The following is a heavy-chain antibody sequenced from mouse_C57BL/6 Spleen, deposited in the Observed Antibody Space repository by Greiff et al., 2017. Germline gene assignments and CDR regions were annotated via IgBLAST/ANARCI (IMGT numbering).Heavy chain of an antibody. CDR3: ARSTMITTSAMDY. D-gene: IGHD2-4*01. J-gene: IGHJ4*01. CDR2: IYPGDGDT. CDR1: GYAFSSYW. V-gene: IGHV1-80*01. Sequence: QVQLQQSGAELVKPGASVKISCKASGYAFSSYWMNWVKQRPGKGLEWIGQIYPGDGDTNYNGKFKGKATLTADKSSSTAYMQLSSLTSEDSAVYFCARSTMITTSAMDYWGQGTSVTVSS.